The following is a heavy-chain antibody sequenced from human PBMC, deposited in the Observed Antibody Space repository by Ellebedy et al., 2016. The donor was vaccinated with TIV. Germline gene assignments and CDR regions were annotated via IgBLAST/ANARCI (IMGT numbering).Heavy chain of an antibody. Sequence: AASVKVSCKASGYTFTGDYYMHWVRQAPGQGLEWVGWVYPKSGGPTYAQRFQGRVTMTRDTSISTAYMELTRLRSVDTAVYYCARASGYYGARFDYWGQGTLVTVSS. CDR1: GYTFTGDYY. V-gene: IGHV1-2*02. CDR3: ARASGYYGARFDY. CDR2: VYPKSGGP. D-gene: IGHD3-22*01. J-gene: IGHJ4*02.